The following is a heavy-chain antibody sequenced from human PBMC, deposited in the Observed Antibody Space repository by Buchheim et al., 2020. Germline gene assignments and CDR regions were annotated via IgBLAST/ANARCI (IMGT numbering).Heavy chain of an antibody. Sequence: QLLESGGTLVQPGGSLRLSCVVSGFTFSDYTMGWVRQSPGRGLQWVSAITKTSDTYYPDSVKGRVTISRDNFKNTLYLQMTSLRAEDTAVYYCARDFYLGSSSGVGYGMDVWGQGTT. V-gene: IGHV3-23*01. CDR2: ITKTSDT. CDR3: ARDFYLGSSSGVGYGMDV. J-gene: IGHJ6*02. CDR1: GFTFSDYT. D-gene: IGHD6-6*01.